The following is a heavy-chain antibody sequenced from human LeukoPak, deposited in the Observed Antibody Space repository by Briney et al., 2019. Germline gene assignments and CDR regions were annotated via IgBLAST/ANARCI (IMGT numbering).Heavy chain of an antibody. Sequence: GASVKVSCKASGYTFTGYYMHWVRQAPGQGLEWMGWINPNSGDTNYAQKFQGRVTMTRDASISTVYMELSRLRSDDTAVYYCARIPGYCSGGSCPGLFDYWGQGTLVTVSS. CDR3: ARIPGYCSGGSCPGLFDY. V-gene: IGHV1-2*02. J-gene: IGHJ4*02. CDR1: GYTFTGYY. D-gene: IGHD2-15*01. CDR2: INPNSGDT.